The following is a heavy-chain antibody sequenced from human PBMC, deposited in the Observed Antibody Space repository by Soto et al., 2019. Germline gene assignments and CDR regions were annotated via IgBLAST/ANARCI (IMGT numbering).Heavy chain of an antibody. Sequence: ASVKVSCKASGYTFTNYGITWVRQAPGQGLEWMGWISAYNGDTHYTQRLQGRVTMTTDTSTSTAYMELRGLRSDDWALYYCARVRQIVGYFYYYRDVWGKGTTSTVSS. J-gene: IGHJ6*03. CDR3: ARVRQIVGYFYYYRDV. D-gene: IGHD6-6*01. V-gene: IGHV1-18*01. CDR1: GYTFTNYG. CDR2: ISAYNGDT.